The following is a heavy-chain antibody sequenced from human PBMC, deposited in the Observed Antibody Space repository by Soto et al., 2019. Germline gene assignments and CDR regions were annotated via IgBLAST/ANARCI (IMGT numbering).Heavy chain of an antibody. J-gene: IGHJ5*02. V-gene: IGHV1-3*01. D-gene: IGHD3-10*01. CDR2: INAGNGNT. Sequence: ASVKVSCKASGYTFTSYAMHWVRQAPGQRLEWMGWINAGNGNTKYSQKFQGRVTITRDTSASTAYMELSSLRSDDTAVYYCARDLVKDRVRGVIIPNWFDPWGQGTPVTVSS. CDR3: ARDLVKDRVRGVIIPNWFDP. CDR1: GYTFTSYA.